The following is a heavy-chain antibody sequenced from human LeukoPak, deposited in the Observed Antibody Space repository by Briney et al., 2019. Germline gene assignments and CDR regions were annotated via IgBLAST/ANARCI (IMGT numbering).Heavy chain of an antibody. J-gene: IGHJ4*02. CDR1: GFTFSSYS. V-gene: IGHV3-21*01. CDR3: ATEHWDCSSTSCYDY. Sequence: PGGSLRLSCAASGFTFSSYSMNWVRQAPGEGLEWVSSISSSSSYIYYADSVKGRFTISRDNAKNSLYLQMNGLRAEDTAVYYCATEHWDCSSTSCYDYWGQGTLVTVSS. D-gene: IGHD2-2*01. CDR2: ISSSSSYI.